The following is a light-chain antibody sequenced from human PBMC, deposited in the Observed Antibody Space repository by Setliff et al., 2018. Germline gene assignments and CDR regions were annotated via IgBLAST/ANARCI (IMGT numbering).Light chain of an antibody. CDR2: EVT. CDR3: SSYVGSSTPHV. J-gene: IGLJ1*01. CDR1: NSDVGSYNH. Sequence: QSALNKPASVSGFLGQSITISCTGTNSDVGSYNHFSWYQQHPGKAPKLMIYEVTMRPSGISNRFSGSKSGNAASLTISGLQAEDEAEYYCSSYVGSSTPHVFGTGTKVTVL. V-gene: IGLV2-23*02.